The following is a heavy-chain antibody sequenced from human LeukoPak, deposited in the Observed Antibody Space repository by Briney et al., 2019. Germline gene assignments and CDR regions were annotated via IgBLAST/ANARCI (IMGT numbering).Heavy chain of an antibody. D-gene: IGHD6-13*01. CDR1: GGSISSYY. J-gene: IGHJ4*02. CDR2: IYTSGST. Sequence: PSETLSLTCTVSGGSISSYYWSWIRQPAGKGLEWIGRIYTSGSTNYNPSLKSRVTMSVDTSKNQFSLKLSSVTAADTAVYYCARDSSSWLVTEYHFDYWGQGTLATVSS. V-gene: IGHV4-4*07. CDR3: ARDSSSWLVTEYHFDY.